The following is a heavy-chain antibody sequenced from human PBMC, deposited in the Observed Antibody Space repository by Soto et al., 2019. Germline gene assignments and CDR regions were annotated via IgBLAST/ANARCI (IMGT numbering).Heavy chain of an antibody. CDR2: ISGSGGST. CDR1: GFTFSSYA. CDR3: ALSGYDYYYYGMDV. Sequence: GGSLRLSCAASGFTFSSYAMSWVRQAPGKGLEWVSAISGSGGSTYYADSVKGRFTFSRENSKNTLYLQMNSLRAEDTAVYYCALSGYDYYYYGMDVWGQGTTVTVSS. J-gene: IGHJ6*02. V-gene: IGHV3-23*01. D-gene: IGHD5-12*01.